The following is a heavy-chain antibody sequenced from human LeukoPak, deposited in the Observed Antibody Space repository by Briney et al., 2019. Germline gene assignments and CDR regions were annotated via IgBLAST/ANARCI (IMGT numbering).Heavy chain of an antibody. D-gene: IGHD3-16*01. V-gene: IGHV3-30*04. J-gene: IGHJ4*02. CDR3: AREAWGEYYFDY. Sequence: RTSLRLSCAASGFTFRNYAMHWVRQAPGKGLDWVAVMSYDGSQQYYADSVKGRFTISRDNSKNTLYLQMNSLRVEDTAVYYCAREAWGEYYFDYWGQGTLVTVSS. CDR1: GFTFRNYA. CDR2: MSYDGSQQ.